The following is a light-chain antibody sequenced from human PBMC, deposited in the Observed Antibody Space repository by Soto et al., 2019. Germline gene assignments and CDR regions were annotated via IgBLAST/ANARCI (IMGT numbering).Light chain of an antibody. CDR2: GAS. CDR3: QQYGSSGT. V-gene: IGKV3-20*01. CDR1: QSVSNNY. J-gene: IGKJ1*01. Sequence: EILLTQSPGTLSLSPGERATLSCRASQSVSNNYLAWYQPKPGKAPRLLIYGASNAATGIPDRLSGSGSGTDFTLTISRLEPEDVAVYYCQQYGSSGTFGQGTQVDIK.